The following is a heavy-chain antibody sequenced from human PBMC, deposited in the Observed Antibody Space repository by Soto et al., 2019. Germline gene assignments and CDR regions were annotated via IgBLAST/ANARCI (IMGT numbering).Heavy chain of an antibody. CDR2: ISGSGGGT. CDR3: AKDGALYFGPYYFDY. Sequence: EVQLLESGGGLVQPGGSLRLSCAASGFTFTKYAMSWVRQAPGKGLEWVSDISGSGGGTHYADSVKGRFNISRDNSKSTLYLQMNSLRPEDTDIYYCAKDGALYFGPYYFDYWGQGVLVTVSS. D-gene: IGHD3-10*01. CDR1: GFTFTKYA. J-gene: IGHJ4*02. V-gene: IGHV3-23*01.